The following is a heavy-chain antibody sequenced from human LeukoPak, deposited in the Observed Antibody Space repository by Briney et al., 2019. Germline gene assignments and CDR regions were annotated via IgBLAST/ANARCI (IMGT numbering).Heavy chain of an antibody. Sequence: PSETLSLTCAVHGGSFSGYYWSWIRQPPGKGLEWIGEINHSGSTNYNPSLKSRVTISVDTSKNQLSLKLSSVTAADTAVFFCARVGLSGSYDAFDIWGQGTMVTVSS. CDR3: ARVGLSGSYDAFDI. CDR2: INHSGST. V-gene: IGHV4-34*01. CDR1: GGSFSGYY. J-gene: IGHJ3*02. D-gene: IGHD3-22*01.